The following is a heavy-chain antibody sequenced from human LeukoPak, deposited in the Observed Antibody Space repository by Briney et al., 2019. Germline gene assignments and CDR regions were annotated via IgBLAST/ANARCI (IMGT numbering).Heavy chain of an antibody. D-gene: IGHD2-8*01. CDR1: GFTFSSYA. CDR3: ARVTNLAFYYFDY. CDR2: ISGSGGST. V-gene: IGHV3-23*01. Sequence: GGSLRLSCAASGFTFSSYAMSRVRQAPGKGLEWVSAISGSGGSTYYADSVKGRFTISRDNSKNTLYLQMNSLRAEDTAVYYCARVTNLAFYYFDYWGQGTLVTVSS. J-gene: IGHJ4*02.